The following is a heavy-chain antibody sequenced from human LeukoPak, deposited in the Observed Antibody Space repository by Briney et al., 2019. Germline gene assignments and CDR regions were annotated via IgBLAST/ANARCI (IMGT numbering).Heavy chain of an antibody. V-gene: IGHV3-7*01. Sequence: PGGSLRLSCAASGFSFSVFWVTWGRQAPGKRPEWVANINEGGSSTYYVDSVRGRFIISRDNGKNLLFLEMNSLRADDTAVYFCVQGGHFDFWGQGAPVTVSS. CDR1: GFSFSVFW. CDR2: INEGGSST. D-gene: IGHD3-16*01. CDR3: VQGGHFDF. J-gene: IGHJ4*02.